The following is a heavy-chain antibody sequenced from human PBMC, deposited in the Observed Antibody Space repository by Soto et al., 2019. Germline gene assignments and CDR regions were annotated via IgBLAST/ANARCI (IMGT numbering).Heavy chain of an antibody. Sequence: QVQLQQWGAGLLKPSETLSLTCAVYGGSFSGYYWSWIRQPPGKGLEWIGEINHSGSTNYNPSLKSPVTISVDMSKNQFSLKRSSVTAADTAVYYCARGRAVTYYYYYYYMDVWGKGTTVTVSS. V-gene: IGHV4-34*01. D-gene: IGHD4-17*01. CDR2: INHSGST. CDR3: ARGRAVTYYYYYYYMDV. CDR1: GGSFSGYY. J-gene: IGHJ6*03.